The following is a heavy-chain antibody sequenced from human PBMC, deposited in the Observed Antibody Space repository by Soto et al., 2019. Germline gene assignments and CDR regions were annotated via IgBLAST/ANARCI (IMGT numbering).Heavy chain of an antibody. D-gene: IGHD2-8*01. CDR3: ARDRADCTNGVCYTEDWYFDL. Sequence: QVQLVQSGAEVKKPGSSVKVSCKASGGTFSSYAISWVRQAPGQGLEWMGGIIPIFGTANYAQKFQGRVRITADESTSTAYMELSSLRSEDTAVYYCARDRADCTNGVCYTEDWYFDLWGRGTLVTVSS. V-gene: IGHV1-69*19. CDR1: GGTFSSYA. J-gene: IGHJ2*01. CDR2: IIPIFGTA.